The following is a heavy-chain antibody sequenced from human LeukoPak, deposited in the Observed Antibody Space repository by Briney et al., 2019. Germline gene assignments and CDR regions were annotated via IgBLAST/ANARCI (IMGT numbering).Heavy chain of an antibody. Sequence: GWSLRLSCAASGFTFSSYSMNWVRQAPGKGLEWGSSISSSSSYIYYADSVKGRFTISRDNAKNSLYLQMNSLRAEDTAVYYCARDPIWFGELPDYWGQGTLVTVSS. D-gene: IGHD3-10*01. CDR1: GFTFSSYS. CDR3: ARDPIWFGELPDY. V-gene: IGHV3-21*01. J-gene: IGHJ4*02. CDR2: ISSSSSYI.